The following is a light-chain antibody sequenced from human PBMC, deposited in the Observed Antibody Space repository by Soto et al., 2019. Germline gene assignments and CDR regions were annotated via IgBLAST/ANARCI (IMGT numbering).Light chain of an antibody. CDR3: QQVDSYPRT. V-gene: IGKV3-20*01. CDR1: QSISSSY. CDR2: GAS. J-gene: IGKJ1*01. Sequence: EIVLTQSPGTLSLSPGERVTLSCRASQSISSSYFAWYQQKPGQSPRLVIYGASSRATGIPDRFTGSESGTDFTLTISRLEPEDFATYYCQQVDSYPRTFGQGTKVEIK.